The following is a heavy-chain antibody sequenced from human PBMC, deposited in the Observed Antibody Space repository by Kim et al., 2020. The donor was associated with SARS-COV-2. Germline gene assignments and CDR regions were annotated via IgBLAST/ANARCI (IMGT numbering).Heavy chain of an antibody. CDR3: VKDRPAEPLLLWFGDKGWIDP. D-gene: IGHD3-10*01. V-gene: IGHV3-43*02. J-gene: IGHJ5*02. CDR2: ISGDGGST. CDR1: GFTFADYA. Sequence: GGSLRLSCAASGFTFADYAMHWVRQAPGKGLDCVSLISGDGGSTYYADSVTGRFTISRDNSKNSLYLQMNSLRTEDTALYYCVKDRPAEPLLLWFGDKGWIDPWGKGTLGTVSS.